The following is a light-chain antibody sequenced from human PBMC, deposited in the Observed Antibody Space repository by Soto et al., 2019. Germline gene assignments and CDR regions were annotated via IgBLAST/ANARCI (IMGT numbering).Light chain of an antibody. J-gene: IGLJ1*01. V-gene: IGLV2-14*01. CDR3: SSYTSSSTRV. Sequence: QSALTQPASVSGSPGQSITISCTGTSSDVGGYNYVSWYQQHPGKALKLMIYEVSNRPSGVSNRFSGSKSGNTASLTISGLQAEDEADYYCSSYTSSSTRVFGTGTKV. CDR2: EVS. CDR1: SSDVGGYNY.